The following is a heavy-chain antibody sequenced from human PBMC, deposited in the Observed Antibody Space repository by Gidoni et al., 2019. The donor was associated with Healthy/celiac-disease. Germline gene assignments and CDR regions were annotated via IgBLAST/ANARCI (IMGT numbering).Heavy chain of an antibody. Sequence: QVQLVQSGAEVKKPGASVKVSCKASGYTFTGSSMHWVRQAPGQGLEWMGWINPNSGGTNYAQKFQGWVTMTRDTSISTAYMELSRLRSDDTAVYYCARDGGLGYCSGGSCYFDYWGQGTLVTVSS. D-gene: IGHD2-15*01. CDR1: GYTFTGSS. V-gene: IGHV1-2*04. CDR3: ARDGGLGYCSGGSCYFDY. CDR2: INPNSGGT. J-gene: IGHJ4*02.